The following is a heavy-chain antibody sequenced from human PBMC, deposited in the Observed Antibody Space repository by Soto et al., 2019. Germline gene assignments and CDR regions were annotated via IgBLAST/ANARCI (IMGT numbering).Heavy chain of an antibody. J-gene: IGHJ4*02. CDR1: GFTLNNYY. CDR3: ARDPVTAD. Sequence: PGGSLRLSCAASGFTLNNYYLSWVRQAPGKGLEWVGNIKGDGSDPHYVDSVKGRFTISRDNAENSIYLRMNSLKAEDTAMYYCARDPVTADWGQGTLVTVSS. V-gene: IGHV3-7*03. CDR2: IKGDGSDP.